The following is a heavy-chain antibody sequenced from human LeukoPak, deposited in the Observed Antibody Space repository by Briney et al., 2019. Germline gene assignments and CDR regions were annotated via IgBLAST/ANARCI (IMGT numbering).Heavy chain of an antibody. V-gene: IGHV3-23*01. CDR3: AKGAGIQLWPSFDY. Sequence: GGSLRLSCTASGFTFSSYAMNWVRQAPGKGLEWVSTISTSGGSTYYADSVKGRFTISRDNSKDTLYLQVNSLRAEDTAIYYCAKGAGIQLWPSFDYWGQGTLVTVSS. D-gene: IGHD5-18*01. J-gene: IGHJ4*02. CDR2: ISTSGGST. CDR1: GFTFSSYA.